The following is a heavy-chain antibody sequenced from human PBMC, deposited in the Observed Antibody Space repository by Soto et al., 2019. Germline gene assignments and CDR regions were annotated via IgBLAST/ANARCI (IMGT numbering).Heavy chain of an antibody. D-gene: IGHD1-26*01. V-gene: IGHV1-18*03. J-gene: IGHJ4*02. CDR2: ISAYNGNT. CDR3: ARDSPPPRE. Sequence: QVQLVQSGAEVKKPGASVKVSCKASGYTFTSYNITWVRQAPGQGLECMGWISAYNGNTNYAQKLQGRVTMTTDTSSSTSYLELRSLRSDDLAVYCCARDSPPPREWGQGSLVTVSS. CDR1: GYTFTSYN.